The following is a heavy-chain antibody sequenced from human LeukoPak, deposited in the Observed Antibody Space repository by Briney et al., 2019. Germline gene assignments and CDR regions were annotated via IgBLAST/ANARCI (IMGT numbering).Heavy chain of an antibody. CDR2: ISYDGSNK. D-gene: IGHD3-10*01. Sequence: GRSLRLSCAASGFTFSSYAMHWVRQAPGKGLEWVAVISYDGSNKYYADSVKGRFTNSRDNSKNTLYLQMNSLRAEDTAVYYCARDQLYYYGSGSLDYWGQGTLVTVSS. CDR3: ARDQLYYYGSGSLDY. CDR1: GFTFSSYA. J-gene: IGHJ4*02. V-gene: IGHV3-30*04.